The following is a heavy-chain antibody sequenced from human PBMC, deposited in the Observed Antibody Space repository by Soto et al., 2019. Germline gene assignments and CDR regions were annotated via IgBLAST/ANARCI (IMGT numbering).Heavy chain of an antibody. J-gene: IGHJ6*02. V-gene: IGHV1-69*13. D-gene: IGHD2-2*01. CDR1: GGTFSSYA. CDR3: ARRDIVVVPAAKYYYYGMDV. Sequence: SVKVSCKASGGTFSSYAISWVRQAPGQGLEWMGGIIPIFGTANYAQKFQGRVTITADESTSTAYMELSSLRSEDTAVYYCARRDIVVVPAAKYYYYGMDVWGQGTTVTVSS. CDR2: IIPIFGTA.